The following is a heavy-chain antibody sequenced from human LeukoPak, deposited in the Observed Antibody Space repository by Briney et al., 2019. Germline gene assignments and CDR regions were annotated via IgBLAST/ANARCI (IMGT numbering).Heavy chain of an antibody. CDR2: IYYSGST. Sequence: SETLSLTCTVSGGSISSYYWSWIRQPPGKGLEWIGYIYYSGSTNYNPSLKSRVTISVDTSKNQFSLKLSSVTAADTAVYYCARVTTRNVWYFDLWGRGTLVTVSS. CDR1: GGSISSYY. J-gene: IGHJ2*01. CDR3: ARVTTRNVWYFDL. D-gene: IGHD4-11*01. V-gene: IGHV4-59*01.